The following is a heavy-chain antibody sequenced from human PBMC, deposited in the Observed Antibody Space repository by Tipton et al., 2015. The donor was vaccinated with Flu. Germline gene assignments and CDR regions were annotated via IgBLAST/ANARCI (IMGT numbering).Heavy chain of an antibody. V-gene: IGHV3-7*01. D-gene: IGHD2-8*01. Sequence: SLRLSCAASGFIFSTYGMHWVRQAPGKGLEWVANVNQGGGQKYYVDSVKGRFTISRDNAKNSLYLQMNSLRVEDTAVYYCARTRGGFCTRSGCFADYFDFWGQGTLVTVSS. CDR3: ARTRGGFCTRSGCFADYFDF. J-gene: IGHJ4*02. CDR2: VNQGGGQK. CDR1: GFIFSTYG.